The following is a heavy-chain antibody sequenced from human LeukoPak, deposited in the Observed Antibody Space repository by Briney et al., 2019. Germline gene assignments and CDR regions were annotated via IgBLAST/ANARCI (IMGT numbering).Heavy chain of an antibody. Sequence: SVKVSCKASGGTFSSYTISWVRQAHGQGLEWMGRIIPILGIANYAQKFQGRVTITADKSTSTAYMELSSLRSEDTAVYYCATYSSGWYTFDYWGQGTLVTVSS. D-gene: IGHD6-19*01. CDR1: GGTFSSYT. V-gene: IGHV1-69*02. CDR2: IIPILGIA. CDR3: ATYSSGWYTFDY. J-gene: IGHJ4*02.